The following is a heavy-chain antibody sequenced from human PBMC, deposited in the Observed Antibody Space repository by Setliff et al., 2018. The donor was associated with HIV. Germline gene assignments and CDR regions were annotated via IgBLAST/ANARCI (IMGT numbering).Heavy chain of an antibody. D-gene: IGHD5-12*01. CDR2: IYNSGYS. CDR3: ARGDGYRSNDAYYDTGMDV. J-gene: IGHJ6*02. V-gene: IGHV4-59*01. CDR1: GASISSYY. Sequence: SETLSLTCKVSGASISSYYWSWVRQPPGKGLEWIGYIYNSGYSNSKPSLKSRVTMSLDTSKNQFSLELTSVTAADTAVYFCARGDGYRSNDAYYDTGMDVWGQGITVTRLL.